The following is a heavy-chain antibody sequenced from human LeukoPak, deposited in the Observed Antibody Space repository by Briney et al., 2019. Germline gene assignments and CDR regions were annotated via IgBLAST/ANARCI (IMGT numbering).Heavy chain of an antibody. CDR3: ARGSRGVTNMNWFDP. J-gene: IGHJ5*02. V-gene: IGHV4-59*01. CDR1: GGSIGSYY. Sequence: SETLSLTCTVSGGSIGSYYWSWIRQPPGKGLEWIGYIYYSGSTNYNPSLKSRVTISVDTSKNQFSLKLSSVTAADTAVYYCARGSRGVTNMNWFDPWGQGTLVTVSS. CDR2: IYYSGST. D-gene: IGHD3-10*01.